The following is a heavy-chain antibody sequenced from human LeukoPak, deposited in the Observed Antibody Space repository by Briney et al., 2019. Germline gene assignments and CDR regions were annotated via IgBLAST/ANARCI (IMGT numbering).Heavy chain of an antibody. V-gene: IGHV1-2*02. CDR2: INPNSGGT. J-gene: IGHJ5*02. D-gene: IGHD6-19*01. CDR3: AIDATYSSGWYIDP. Sequence: ASVKVSCKASGYTFTGYYMHWVRQAPGQGLEWMGWINPNSGGTNYAQKFQGRVTMTRDTSISTAYMELSRLRSDDTAVYYCAIDATYSSGWYIDPWGQGTLVTVSS. CDR1: GYTFTGYY.